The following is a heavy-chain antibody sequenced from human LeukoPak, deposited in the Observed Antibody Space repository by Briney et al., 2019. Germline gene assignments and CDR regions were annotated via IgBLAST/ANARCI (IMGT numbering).Heavy chain of an antibody. CDR1: GFTFDDYA. Sequence: GGSLRLSCAASGFTFDDYAMHWVRQAPGKGLEWVSGISWNSGTRGYADSVRGRFTISRDNAKNSLYLQMNSLRTEDTALCYCVKDISSGPHSFDIWGQGTMVTVSS. CDR3: VKDISSGPHSFDI. D-gene: IGHD1-1*01. V-gene: IGHV3-9*01. J-gene: IGHJ3*02. CDR2: ISWNSGTR.